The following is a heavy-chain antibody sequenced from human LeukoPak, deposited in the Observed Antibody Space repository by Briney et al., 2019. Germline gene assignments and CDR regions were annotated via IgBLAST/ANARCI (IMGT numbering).Heavy chain of an antibody. D-gene: IGHD1-7*01. Sequence: GGSLRLSCAASGFTFSSYAMSWVRQTPGKGLEWVSRISDSSLTTDYTDSVKGRFTISRDNSKNTLYLQMNSLRAEDTAVYYCAKERATYHWYYIDPFDVWGRGTVITVSS. CDR1: GFTFSSYA. J-gene: IGHJ3*01. V-gene: IGHV3-23*01. CDR3: AKERATYHWYYIDPFDV. CDR2: ISDSSLTT.